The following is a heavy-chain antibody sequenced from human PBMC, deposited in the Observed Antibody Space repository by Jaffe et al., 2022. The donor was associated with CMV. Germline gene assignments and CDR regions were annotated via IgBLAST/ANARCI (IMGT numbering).Heavy chain of an antibody. J-gene: IGHJ6*02. CDR1: GFTFSSYS. V-gene: IGHV3-21*01. CDR2: ISSSSSYI. CDR3: ARGSEYSSSLLSYYYYYYGMDV. D-gene: IGHD6-6*01. Sequence: EVQLVESGGGLVKPGGSLRLSCAASGFTFSSYSMNWVRQAPGKGLEWVSSISSSSSYIYYADSVKGRFTISRDNAKNSLYLQMNSLRAEDTAVYYCARGSEYSSSLLSYYYYYYGMDVWGQGTTVTVSS.